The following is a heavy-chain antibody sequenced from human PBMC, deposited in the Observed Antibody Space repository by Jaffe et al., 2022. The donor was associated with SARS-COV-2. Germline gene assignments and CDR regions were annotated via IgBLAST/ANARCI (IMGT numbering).Heavy chain of an antibody. CDR1: GFTFSDHY. CDR2: IRNAPNSYTT. V-gene: IGHV3-72*01. D-gene: IGHD1-26*01. J-gene: IGHJ3*01. Sequence: EVLLVESGGGLVQPGGSLRLSCVASGFTFSDHYMDWVRQAPGKGLEWVGRIRNAPNSYTTEYAASVKGRFTISREDSENSLYLEMKSLKIEDTAVYYCARVISGSLGAFNLWGQGTMVTVSS. CDR3: ARVISGSLGAFNL.